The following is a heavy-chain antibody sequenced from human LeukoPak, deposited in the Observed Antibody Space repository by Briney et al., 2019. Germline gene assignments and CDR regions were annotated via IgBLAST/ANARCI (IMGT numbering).Heavy chain of an antibody. CDR3: ARDLGDEGHDAFDI. J-gene: IGHJ3*02. D-gene: IGHD3-16*01. Sequence: PGGSLRLSCAASGFTFSSYSMNWVRQAPGKGLEWVSSISSSSSYIYYADSVKGRFTISRDNAKNSLYLQMNSLRAEDTAVYYCARDLGDEGHDAFDIWGQGTMVTVSS. V-gene: IGHV3-21*01. CDR2: ISSSSSYI. CDR1: GFTFSSYS.